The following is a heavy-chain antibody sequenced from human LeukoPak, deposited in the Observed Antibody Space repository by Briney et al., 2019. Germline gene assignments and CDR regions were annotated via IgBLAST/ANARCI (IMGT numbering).Heavy chain of an antibody. CDR2: IYYSGGT. V-gene: IGHV4-59*01. CDR3: ARGIVVVAATPRAFDI. J-gene: IGHJ3*02. Sequence: SETLSLTCTVSGGSISSYYWSWLRQPPGKGLEWIGYIYYSGGTNYNPSLKSRVTISVDTSKNQFSLKLSSVTAADTAVYYCARGIVVVAATPRAFDIWGQGTMVTVSS. CDR1: GGSISSYY. D-gene: IGHD2-15*01.